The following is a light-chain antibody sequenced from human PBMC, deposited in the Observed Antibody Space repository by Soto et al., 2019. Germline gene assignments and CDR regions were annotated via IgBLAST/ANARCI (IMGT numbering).Light chain of an antibody. CDR3: QQHGSSPP. V-gene: IGKV3-20*01. CDR1: QSVKNNY. CDR2: GAS. Sequence: IILTQSPGTLSLSPGDRATLSCRASQSVKNNYLVWYQQKVGQAPRLLMSGASSRATGVPDRFSGSGSGTDFTLTISRVEPEDFAVYHCQQHGSSPPFGQGTRLEIK. J-gene: IGKJ5*01.